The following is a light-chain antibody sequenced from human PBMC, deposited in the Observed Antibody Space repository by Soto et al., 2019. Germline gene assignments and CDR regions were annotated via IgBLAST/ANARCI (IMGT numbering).Light chain of an antibody. Sequence: EIVLTQSPGTLSLSPGERATLSCRASQSISSNYLAWYQQKPGQAPRLLIYGASNRATGIPDRFSGSQSGTDITLNISSLEPEDFAVYFCQQYAVSPWTFGQGTKVEIK. CDR2: GAS. V-gene: IGKV3-20*01. CDR1: QSISSNY. J-gene: IGKJ1*01. CDR3: QQYAVSPWT.